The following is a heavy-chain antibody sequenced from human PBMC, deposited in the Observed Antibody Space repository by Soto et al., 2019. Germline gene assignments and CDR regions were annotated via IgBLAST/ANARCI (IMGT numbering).Heavy chain of an antibody. J-gene: IGHJ4*02. V-gene: IGHV4-39*01. CDR3: AAIVVGATRHSDVDH. Sequence: SETLSLTCSVSGAPISSNDYFWAWIRQPPGRGLEFIASMHASGGTHHASSLKSRATMSLDTSKDQFSLKLQSVTAADTGTYYCAAIVVGATRHSDVDHWGQGTLVTVSS. CDR2: MHASGGT. CDR1: GAPISSNDYF. D-gene: IGHD2-15*01.